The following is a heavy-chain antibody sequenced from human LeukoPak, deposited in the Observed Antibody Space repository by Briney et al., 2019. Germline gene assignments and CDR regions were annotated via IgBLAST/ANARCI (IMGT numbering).Heavy chain of an antibody. V-gene: IGHV1-2*02. Sequence: GASVKVSCKASGYTFTGYYMHWVRQAPGQGLEWMGWINPNSGGTNYAQKFQGRVTMTRDTSISTDYMELSRLRSDDTAVYYCARDDPIFGGYSLGFDYWGQGTLVTVSS. CDR3: ARDDPIFGGYSLGFDY. D-gene: IGHD5-18*01. CDR2: INPNSGGT. J-gene: IGHJ4*02. CDR1: GYTFTGYY.